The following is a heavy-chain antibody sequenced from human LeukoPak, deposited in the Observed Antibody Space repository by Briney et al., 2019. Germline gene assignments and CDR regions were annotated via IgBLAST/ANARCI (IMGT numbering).Heavy chain of an antibody. V-gene: IGHV3-33*01. CDR1: GFTFSSYG. Sequence: RSGGSLRLSCAASGFTFSSYGMHWVRQAPGKGLEWVAVIWYDGSNKYYADSVKGRFTISRDNSKNTLYLQMNSLRAEDTAVYYCARDPFTLRYFDWLSESSDAFDIWGQGTMVTVSS. CDR3: ARDPFTLRYFDWLSESSDAFDI. D-gene: IGHD3-9*01. CDR2: IWYDGSNK. J-gene: IGHJ3*02.